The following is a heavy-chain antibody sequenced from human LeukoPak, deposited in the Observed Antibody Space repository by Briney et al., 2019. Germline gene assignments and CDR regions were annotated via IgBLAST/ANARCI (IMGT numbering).Heavy chain of an antibody. V-gene: IGHV1-46*01. D-gene: IGHD3-22*01. J-gene: IGHJ4*02. CDR3: ARGPSNGYYYSYYFDY. CDR2: INPSGGST. CDR1: GYTFTSYY. Sequence: ASVKVSCKASGYTFTSYYMHWVRQAPGQGLEWMGIINPSGGSTSYAQKFQGRVTMTRDTSTSTVYMELSSLRSEDTAVYYCARGPSNGYYYSYYFDYWGQGTLVTVSS.